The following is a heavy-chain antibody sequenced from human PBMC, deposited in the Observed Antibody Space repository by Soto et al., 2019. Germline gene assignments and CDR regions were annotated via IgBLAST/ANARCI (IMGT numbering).Heavy chain of an antibody. CDR3: AKDAVYGDGLWLAGN. CDR1: GFSVSRYA. Sequence: EVQLLESGGGLVQPGGSLRLSCAASGFSVSRYAMMWVRQPPGKGQEWVAGMTGSGGDIRYADPVKGRFTISKDNSKNTLYLQMNSLSAEDTVIYYCAKDAVYGDGLWLAGNWGQGTLVTVSS. D-gene: IGHD2-21*02. V-gene: IGHV3-23*01. CDR2: MTGSGGDI. J-gene: IGHJ4*02.